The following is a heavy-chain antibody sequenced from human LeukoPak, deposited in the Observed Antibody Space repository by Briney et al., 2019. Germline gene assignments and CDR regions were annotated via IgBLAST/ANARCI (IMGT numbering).Heavy chain of an antibody. V-gene: IGHV3-23*01. D-gene: IGHD3-22*01. Sequence: GGSLRLSCAASGFTFSSYAMSWVRQAPGKGLEWVSGISGSGDNTYYADSVKGRFTISRDNSKNTLYVQVNSLGTEDTAAYYCAKGSYYDSSGSFYFDYWGQGALVTVSS. J-gene: IGHJ4*02. CDR1: GFTFSSYA. CDR2: ISGSGDNT. CDR3: AKGSYYDSSGSFYFDY.